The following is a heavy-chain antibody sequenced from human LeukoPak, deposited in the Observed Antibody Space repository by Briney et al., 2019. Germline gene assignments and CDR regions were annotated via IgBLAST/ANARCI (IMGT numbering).Heavy chain of an antibody. CDR2: ISYDGSNK. J-gene: IGHJ6*02. D-gene: IGHD4-17*01. V-gene: IGHV3-30*18. CDR1: GFTFSSYG. Sequence: GGSLRLSCAASGFTFSSYGMHWVRQAPGKGLEWVAVISYDGSNKYYADSVKGRFTISRDNSKNTLYLQMNSLRAEDTAVYYCAKAALDYGDWYGMDVWGQGTMVTVSS. CDR3: AKAALDYGDWYGMDV.